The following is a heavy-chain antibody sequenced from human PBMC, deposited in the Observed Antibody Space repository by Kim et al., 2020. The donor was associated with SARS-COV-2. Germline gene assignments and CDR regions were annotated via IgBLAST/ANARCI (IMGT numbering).Heavy chain of an antibody. CDR1: GFTFSGSL. CDR3: IARRLTN. J-gene: IGHJ6*01. Sequence: GGSLRLSCAASGFTFSGSLVNWVRQASGKGLEWLAGISSGVDTYAADYLESGKSRFTVTPKNSEYIQNLHLSNQTTAVKDLATNIARRLTNWGQG. CDR2: ISSGVDTYAA. V-gene: IGHV3-73*01. D-gene: IGHD2-21*01.